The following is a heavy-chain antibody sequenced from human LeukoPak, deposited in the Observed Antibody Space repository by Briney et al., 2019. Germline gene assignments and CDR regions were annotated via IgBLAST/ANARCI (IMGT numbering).Heavy chain of an antibody. J-gene: IGHJ4*02. V-gene: IGHV3-30*04. D-gene: IGHD3-22*01. Sequence: GGSLRLSCAASGFTFSSYAMHWVRQAPGKGLEWVAVISYDGSNKYYADSVKGRFTISRDNSKNTLYLQMNSLRAEDTAVYYCARDLRSSGYYAFDYWGQGTLVTVSS. CDR2: ISYDGSNK. CDR1: GFTFSSYA. CDR3: ARDLRSSGYYAFDY.